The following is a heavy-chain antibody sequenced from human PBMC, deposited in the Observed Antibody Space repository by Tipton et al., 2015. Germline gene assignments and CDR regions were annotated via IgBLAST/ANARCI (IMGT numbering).Heavy chain of an antibody. D-gene: IGHD2-15*01. CDR3: ADPLYCSGGGCYPSGY. J-gene: IGHJ4*02. CDR1: GGSISRSDYY. Sequence: GLVKPSETLSLTCNVFGGSISRSDYYWGWIRQPPGKGLEWIGTIYYTGSTSYNPSLKSRVTISVDTSKNQFSLKLSSVTAAGTAVYYCADPLYCSGGGCYPSGYWGQGTLVTVSS. V-gene: IGHV4-39*01. CDR2: IYYTGST.